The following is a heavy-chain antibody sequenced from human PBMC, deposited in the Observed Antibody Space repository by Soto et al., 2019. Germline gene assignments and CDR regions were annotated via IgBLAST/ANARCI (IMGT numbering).Heavy chain of an antibody. J-gene: IGHJ4*02. D-gene: IGHD4-17*01. CDR3: ARRYGPGFDY. CDR1: GGSISSGGYS. CDR2: IYHSGST. V-gene: IGHV4-30-2*01. Sequence: SETLSLTCAVSGGSISSGGYSWSWIRQPPGKGLEWIGYIYHSGSTYYNPSLKSRVTISVDTSKNQFSLKLSSVTAADTAVYYCARRYGPGFDYWGQGTLVTVSS.